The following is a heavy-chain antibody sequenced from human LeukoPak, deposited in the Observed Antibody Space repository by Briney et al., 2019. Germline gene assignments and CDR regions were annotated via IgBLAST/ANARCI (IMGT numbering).Heavy chain of an antibody. J-gene: IGHJ3*02. V-gene: IGHV1-69*06. CDR2: IIPIFGTA. CDR1: GGTFSSYA. Sequence: SVKVSCKASGGTFSSYAISWVRQAPGQGLEWMGGIIPIFGTANYAQKFQGRVTITADKSTSTAYMELSSLRSENTAVYYCARRGLEDSSSWYDAFDIWGQGTMVTVSS. D-gene: IGHD6-13*01. CDR3: ARRGLEDSSSWYDAFDI.